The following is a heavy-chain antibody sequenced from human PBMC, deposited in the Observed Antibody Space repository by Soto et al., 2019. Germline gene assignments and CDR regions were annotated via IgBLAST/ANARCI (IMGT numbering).Heavy chain of an antibody. D-gene: IGHD3-22*01. Sequence: SLRLSCAASGFIFSNAAMHWVRQPPGEGQGLRRGPVWVSRISSDATSINYADSVKGRFTISRDNAKNTLYLQMNSLRAEDTAVYYCARNYYDTSGYYYYFDYWGQGTLVTVSS. CDR1: GFIFSNAA. J-gene: IGHJ4*02. CDR3: ARNYYDTSGYYYYFDY. V-gene: IGHV3-74*01. CDR2: ISSDATSI.